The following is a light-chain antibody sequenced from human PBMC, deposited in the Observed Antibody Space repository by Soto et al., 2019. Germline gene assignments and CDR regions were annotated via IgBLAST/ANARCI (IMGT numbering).Light chain of an antibody. Sequence: EIVLTQSPGILSLSPGERATLSCRASQTVSGSYLAWYQQKPGQSPRLLIYGSSDRATGIPDRFSGSGSGTDFTLTINRVEPDDFAVYYCQQYGSSPPYTFGQGTTLEI. V-gene: IGKV3-20*01. CDR1: QTVSGSY. J-gene: IGKJ2*01. CDR3: QQYGSSPPYT. CDR2: GSS.